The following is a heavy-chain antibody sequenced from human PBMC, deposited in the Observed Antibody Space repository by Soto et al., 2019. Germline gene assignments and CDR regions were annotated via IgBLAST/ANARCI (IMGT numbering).Heavy chain of an antibody. J-gene: IGHJ4*02. CDR3: ARTPPLGYFDY. CDR2: IYYTGMT. Sequence: RQPPGKGLEWITSIYYTGMTYYNPSLKSRVTISVDRSKNQFSLKLSSVTAADTAVYYCARTPPLGYFDYWGQGTLVTVSS. V-gene: IGHV4-39*07.